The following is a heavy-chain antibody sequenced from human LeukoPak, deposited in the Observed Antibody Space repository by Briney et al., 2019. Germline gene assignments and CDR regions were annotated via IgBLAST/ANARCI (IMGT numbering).Heavy chain of an antibody. CDR2: IHVDANEI. J-gene: IGHJ6*02. CDR3: ARDTQIFSAIKNYHYYGMDV. CDR1: GFTFSVEG. D-gene: IGHD5-12*01. Sequence: PGGSLRLSCAASGFTFSVEGMHWVRQAPGKGLEWVSFIHVDANEIYYADSVKGRFTISRDSSKNTLHLQMNSLRPDDTAVYYCARDTQIFSAIKNYHYYGMDVWGQGTTVTVSS. V-gene: IGHV3-30*02.